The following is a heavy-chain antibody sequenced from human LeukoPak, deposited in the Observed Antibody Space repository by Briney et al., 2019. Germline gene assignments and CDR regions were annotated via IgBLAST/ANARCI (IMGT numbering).Heavy chain of an antibody. D-gene: IGHD2-15*01. V-gene: IGHV4-4*07. Sequence: SETLSLTCTVSGGSISSYYWSWTRQPAGKGLEWIGRIYTSGSTNYNPSLKSRVTMSVDTSKNQFSLKLSSVTAADTAVYYCARDLGYCSGGSCLGWFDPWGQGTLVTVSS. CDR3: ARDLGYCSGGSCLGWFDP. J-gene: IGHJ5*02. CDR1: GGSISSYY. CDR2: IYTSGST.